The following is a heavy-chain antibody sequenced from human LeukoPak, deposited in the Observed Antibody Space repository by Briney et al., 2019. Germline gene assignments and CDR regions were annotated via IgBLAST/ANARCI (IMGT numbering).Heavy chain of an antibody. CDR2: INWNGASI. J-gene: IGHJ5*02. CDR3: ARHIAAAGTNWFDP. D-gene: IGHD6-13*01. Sequence: GGSLRLSCAASGFTFDDYGMSWVRQAPGKGLEGVSHINWNGASIGYADSVKGRFTISRDNAKTSLYLQMNSLRAEDTALYYCARHIAAAGTNWFDPWGQGTLVTVSS. CDR1: GFTFDDYG. V-gene: IGHV3-20*04.